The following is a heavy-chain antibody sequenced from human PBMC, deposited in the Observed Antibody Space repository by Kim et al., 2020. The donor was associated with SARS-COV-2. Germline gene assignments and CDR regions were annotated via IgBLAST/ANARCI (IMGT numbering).Heavy chain of an antibody. Sequence: SETLSLTCAVSGGSISSGGYSWSWIRQPPGKGLEWIGYIYHSGSTYYNPSLKSRVTISVDRSKNQFSLKLSSVTAADTAVYYCARAGYCTNGVWGKQCYYGMDVWGQGTTVTVSS. CDR3: ARAGYCTNGVWGKQCYYGMDV. J-gene: IGHJ6*02. CDR2: IYHSGST. CDR1: GGSISSGGYS. D-gene: IGHD2-8*01. V-gene: IGHV4-30-2*01.